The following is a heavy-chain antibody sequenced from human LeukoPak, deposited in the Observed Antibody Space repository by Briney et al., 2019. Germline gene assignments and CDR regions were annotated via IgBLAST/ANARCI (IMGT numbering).Heavy chain of an antibody. CDR2: ISGSGGST. CDR1: GFTFSSYG. V-gene: IGHV3-23*01. Sequence: GGTLRLSCAASGFTFSSYGMSWVRQAPGKGLEWVSAISGSGGSTYYADSVKGRFTISRDNSKNTLYLQMNSLKGDDTAVYYCAKDSAFYYIDVWGKGTTVIISS. CDR3: AKDSAFYYIDV. D-gene: IGHD3-10*01. J-gene: IGHJ6*03.